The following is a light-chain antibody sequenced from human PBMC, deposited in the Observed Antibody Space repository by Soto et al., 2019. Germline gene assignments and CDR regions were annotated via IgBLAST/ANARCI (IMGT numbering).Light chain of an antibody. CDR2: EVN. J-gene: IGLJ1*01. CDR3: CSSGGSPTYV. Sequence: QSFLTQPASVSGSPGQSITISCTGTSSNVGSYKLVSWYQQHPGKAPKLMIFEVNKRPSGVSNRFSGSKSGNTASLTISGLKVEDEADYYCCSSGGSPTYVFGTGTKVT. V-gene: IGLV2-23*02. CDR1: SSNVGSYKL.